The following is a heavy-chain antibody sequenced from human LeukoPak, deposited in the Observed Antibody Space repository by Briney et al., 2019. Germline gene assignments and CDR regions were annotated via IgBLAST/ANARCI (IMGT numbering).Heavy chain of an antibody. CDR1: GGSISSGGYS. Sequence: SETLSLTCAVSGGSISSGGYSWSWIRQPPGKGREWIGYIYYSGSTYYNPSLKSRVTMSIDTSKTKFSLKLSAVTAADTAVYYCARDTREVAVDGNNYYYYYMDVWGKGTTVTVSS. V-gene: IGHV4-30-4*07. J-gene: IGHJ6*03. D-gene: IGHD6-19*01. CDR3: ARDTREVAVDGNNYYYYYMDV. CDR2: IYYSGST.